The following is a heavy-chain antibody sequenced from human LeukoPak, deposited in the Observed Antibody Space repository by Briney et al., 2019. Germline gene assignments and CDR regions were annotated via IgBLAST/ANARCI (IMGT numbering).Heavy chain of an antibody. Sequence: SETLSLTCTVSDDSISSSSHFWGWIRQPPGKGLEWIGSISYSGTTYYNPSLKSRVTISVDTSKNRFSLNLSSVTAADTAVYYCASWLTIGSPEGGSYPNDYWGQGTLVTVSS. D-gene: IGHD1-26*01. CDR3: ASWLTIGSPEGGSYPNDY. J-gene: IGHJ4*02. CDR2: ISYSGTT. V-gene: IGHV4-39*01. CDR1: DDSISSSSHF.